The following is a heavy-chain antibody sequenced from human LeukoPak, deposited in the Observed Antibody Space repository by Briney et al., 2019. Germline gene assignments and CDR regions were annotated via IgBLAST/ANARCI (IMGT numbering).Heavy chain of an antibody. CDR1: GYTSTSYA. J-gene: IGHJ4*02. CDR2: INTNTGNP. Sequence: ASVKVSCKASGYTSTSYAMNWVRQAPGQGPEWMGWINTNTGNPTYAQGFTGRFVFSLDTSVSTAYLQISSLKAEDTAVYYCARDAKLIPNSSGYCSGGSCYSLGFDYWGQGTLVTVSS. CDR3: ARDAKLIPNSSGYCSGGSCYSLGFDY. V-gene: IGHV7-4-1*02. D-gene: IGHD2-15*01.